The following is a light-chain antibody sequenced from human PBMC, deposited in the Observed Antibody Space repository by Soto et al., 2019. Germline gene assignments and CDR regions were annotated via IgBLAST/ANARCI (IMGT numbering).Light chain of an antibody. Sequence: EIVLTQSPGTLSLSPGERATLSCRASQSISSYLAWYQQKPGQAPRLLIYDASKRATGIPARFSGGGSGTDFTLTISSLEPEDFAVYYCQQYGSSPPTFGQGTKVDIK. CDR1: QSISSY. V-gene: IGKV3-11*01. CDR3: QQYGSSPPT. CDR2: DAS. J-gene: IGKJ1*01.